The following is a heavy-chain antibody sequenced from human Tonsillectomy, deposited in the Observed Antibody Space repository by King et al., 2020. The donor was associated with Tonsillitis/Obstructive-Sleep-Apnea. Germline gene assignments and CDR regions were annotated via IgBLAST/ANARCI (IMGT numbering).Heavy chain of an antibody. CDR1: GGSISSYY. V-gene: IGHV4-59*01. CDR2: IYYSGST. D-gene: IGHD1-7*01. Sequence: VQLQESGPGLVKPSETLSLTCTVSGGSISSYYWRWIRQPPGKGLEWIGYIYYSGSTNYNPSLKSRVTISVDTSKNQFSLKLSSVTAADTAVYYCARGDALELRMGGWFAPWGQGTLVTVSS. J-gene: IGHJ5*02. CDR3: ARGDALELRMGGWFAP.